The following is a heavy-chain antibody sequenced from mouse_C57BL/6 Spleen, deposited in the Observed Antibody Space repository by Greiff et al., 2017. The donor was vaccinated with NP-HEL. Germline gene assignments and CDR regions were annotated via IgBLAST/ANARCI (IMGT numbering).Heavy chain of an antibody. J-gene: IGHJ1*03. CDR1: GFTFSDYG. CDR3: ARRDPAGYFDV. CDR2: ISSGSSTI. V-gene: IGHV5-17*01. Sequence: EVKLVESGGGLVKPGGSLKLSCAASGFTFSDYGMHWVRQAPEKGLEWVAYISSGSSTIYYADTVKGRFTISRDNAKNTLFLQMTSLRSEDTAMYYCARRDPAGYFDVWGTGTTVTVSS.